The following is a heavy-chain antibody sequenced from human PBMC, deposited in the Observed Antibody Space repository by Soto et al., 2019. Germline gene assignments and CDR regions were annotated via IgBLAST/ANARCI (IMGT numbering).Heavy chain of an antibody. J-gene: IGHJ4*02. CDR1: GYSFANYW. D-gene: IGHD3-22*01. CDR2: IYPGDSDT. CDR3: ARRTWPGSSSGYWGFDY. Sequence: EVQLVQSGAEVKKPGESLKISCKGSGYSFANYWIGWVRQMPGKGLEWMGIIYPGDSDTRYSPSFQGPVTISADKSMSTAYLQWSSLKASDTAMYYCARRTWPGSSSGYWGFDYWGLGTLVTVSS. V-gene: IGHV5-51*01.